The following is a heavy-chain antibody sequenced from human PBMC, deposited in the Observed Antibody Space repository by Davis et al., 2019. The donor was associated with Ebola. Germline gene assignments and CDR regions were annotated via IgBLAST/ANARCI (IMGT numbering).Heavy chain of an antibody. CDR1: GYTFNNNW. CDR3: ARRPSAWDWYFDI. Sequence: PGGSLRLSCKGSGYTFNNNWIVWVRQMPGKGLEWMGIIYPGDSDTRYSPSFQGRVTMTVDKSISTAYLQWRSLQTSDTAMYYCARRPSAWDWYFDIWGRGTLVSVSS. CDR2: IYPGDSDT. V-gene: IGHV5-51*01. D-gene: IGHD7-27*01. J-gene: IGHJ2*01.